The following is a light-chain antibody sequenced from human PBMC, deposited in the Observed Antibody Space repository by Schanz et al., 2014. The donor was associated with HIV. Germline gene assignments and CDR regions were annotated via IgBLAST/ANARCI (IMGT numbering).Light chain of an antibody. J-gene: IGLJ2*01. CDR1: TSNIGDNY. V-gene: IGLV1-51*01. Sequence: QSVLTQPPSVSAAPGQKVTISCSGSTSNIGDNYVSWYQQFPGTAPKLLIYDNGRRASGIPDRFSGSKSGTSATLGITGLQTGDEADYYCGTWDSSLSAGYVIFGGGTKLTVL. CDR2: DNG. CDR3: GTWDSSLSAGYVI.